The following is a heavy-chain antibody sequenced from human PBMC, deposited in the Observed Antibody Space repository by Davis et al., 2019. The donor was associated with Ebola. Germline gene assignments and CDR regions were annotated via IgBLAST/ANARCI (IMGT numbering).Heavy chain of an antibody. V-gene: IGHV1-3*01. Sequence: AASVKASCKASGYTFTSYAMHWVRQAPGQRFEWMGWINAGNGNTKYSQKFQGRVTITRDTSASTAYMELSSLRSEDTAVYYCARGRASSGDYPLDFDYWGQGTLVTVSS. J-gene: IGHJ4*02. CDR2: INAGNGNT. D-gene: IGHD3-22*01. CDR3: ARGRASSGDYPLDFDY. CDR1: GYTFTSYA.